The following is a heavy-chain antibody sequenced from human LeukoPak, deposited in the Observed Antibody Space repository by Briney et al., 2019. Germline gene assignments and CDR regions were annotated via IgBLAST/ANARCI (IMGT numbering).Heavy chain of an antibody. CDR3: ARDRFGTLIPLDY. Sequence: GGSLRLSCAASGFTFSSYAMSWVRQAPEKGLEWVSSISGSGGGTYYADSVKGRFTISRDNSKNTLYMQMNSLRSDDTAVYYCARDRFGTLIPLDYWGQGTLVTVSS. J-gene: IGHJ4*02. CDR2: ISGSGGGT. CDR1: GFTFSSYA. D-gene: IGHD3-16*01. V-gene: IGHV3-23*01.